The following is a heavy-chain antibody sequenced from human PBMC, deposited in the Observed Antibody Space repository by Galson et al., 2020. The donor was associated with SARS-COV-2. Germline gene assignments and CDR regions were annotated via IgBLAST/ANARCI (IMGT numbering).Heavy chain of an antibody. D-gene: IGHD2-21*02. Sequence: GESLKISCKVSGYTLTELSMHWVRQAPGKGLEWMGGFDPEDGETIYAQKFQGRVTMTEDTSTDTAYMELSSLRSEDTAVYYCATVFAYCGGDCYRIPDYWGQGTLVTVSS. CDR1: GYTLTELS. CDR2: FDPEDGET. V-gene: IGHV1-24*01. J-gene: IGHJ4*02. CDR3: ATVFAYCGGDCYRIPDY.